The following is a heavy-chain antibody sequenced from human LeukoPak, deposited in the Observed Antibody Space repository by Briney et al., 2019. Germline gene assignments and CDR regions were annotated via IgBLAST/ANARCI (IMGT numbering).Heavy chain of an antibody. CDR1: GFTFSSYW. Sequence: PGGSLRLSCAASGFTFSSYWMSWVRQAPGKGLEWVANIKQDGSGKYYVDSVKGRFTISRDNAKNSLYLQMNSLRAEDTAVYYCAKDGSTLGNWNYGWFDPWGQGTLVTVSS. CDR2: IKQDGSGK. V-gene: IGHV3-7*03. J-gene: IGHJ5*02. D-gene: IGHD1-7*01. CDR3: AKDGSTLGNWNYGWFDP.